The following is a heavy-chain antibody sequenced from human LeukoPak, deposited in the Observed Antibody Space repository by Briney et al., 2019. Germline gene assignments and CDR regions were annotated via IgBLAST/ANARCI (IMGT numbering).Heavy chain of an antibody. CDR1: GFTFSSYAM. CDR2: IFHSGST. V-gene: IGHV4-4*02. J-gene: IGHJ4*02. D-gene: IGHD7-27*01. Sequence: GSLRLSCAASGFTFSSYAMSGVRQPPGKGLEFIGEIFHSGSTNYNPSLKSRVTLSVDKSKNQFSLKLTSVTAADTAVYYCATTFNWAFDYWGQGTLVTVSS. CDR3: ATTFNWAFDY.